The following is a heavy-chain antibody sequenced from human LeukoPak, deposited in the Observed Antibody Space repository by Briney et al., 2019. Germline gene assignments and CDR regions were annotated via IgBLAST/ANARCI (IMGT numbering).Heavy chain of an antibody. CDR2: IYYSGST. J-gene: IGHJ3*02. CDR1: GGSISSYY. Sequence: SETLSLTCTGSGGSISSYYWSWTRQPPGKGLEWIGCIYYSGSTNYNPSLKSRVTISVDTSKNQFSLKLSSVTAADTAVYYCARRQAPEKYYDFWSGYSDAFDIWGQGTMVTVSS. V-gene: IGHV4-59*01. CDR3: ARRQAPEKYYDFWSGYSDAFDI. D-gene: IGHD3-3*01.